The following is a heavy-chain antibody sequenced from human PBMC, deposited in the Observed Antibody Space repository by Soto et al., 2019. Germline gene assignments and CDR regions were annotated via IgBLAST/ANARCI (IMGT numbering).Heavy chain of an antibody. V-gene: IGHV3-33*01. J-gene: IGHJ6*02. CDR2: IWYDGSNK. CDR3: ARAGVVPAAHYGMDV. CDR1: GFTFSSYG. D-gene: IGHD2-2*01. Sequence: GWSLRLSCAASGFTFSSYGMHWVRQAPGKGLEWVAVIWYDGSNKYYADSVKGRFTISRDNSKNTLYLQMNSLRAEDTAVYYCARAGVVPAAHYGMDVWGQGTTVTVSS.